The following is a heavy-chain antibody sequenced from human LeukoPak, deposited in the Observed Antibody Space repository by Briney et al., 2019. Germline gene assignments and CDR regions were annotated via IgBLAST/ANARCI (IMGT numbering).Heavy chain of an antibody. CDR3: ARDLSSGWYGVHYGMDV. D-gene: IGHD6-19*01. CDR2: IYSGGSA. CDR1: GFTVSSNY. V-gene: IGHV3-53*01. J-gene: IGHJ6*02. Sequence: AGGSLRLSCAASGFTVSSNYMSWVRQAPGKGLEWVSVIYSGGSAYYADSVKGRFTISRDNSKNTLYLQMNSLRAEDTAVYYCARDLSSGWYGVHYGMDVWGQGTTVTVSS.